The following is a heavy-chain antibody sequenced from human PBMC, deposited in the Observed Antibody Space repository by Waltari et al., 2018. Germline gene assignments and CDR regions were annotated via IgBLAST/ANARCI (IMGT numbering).Heavy chain of an antibody. J-gene: IGHJ5*02. CDR1: GGTFSSYA. Sequence: QVQLVQSGAEVKKPGSSVKVSCKASGGTFSSYAISWVRQAPGQGLEWMGGIIPIFGTANYAQKCQGRVTITTDESTSTAYMELSSLRSEDTAVYYCASDRDPPLYSGSSTPWFDPWGQGTLVTVSS. CDR3: ASDRDPPLYSGSSTPWFDP. D-gene: IGHD1-26*01. V-gene: IGHV1-69*05. CDR2: IIPIFGTA.